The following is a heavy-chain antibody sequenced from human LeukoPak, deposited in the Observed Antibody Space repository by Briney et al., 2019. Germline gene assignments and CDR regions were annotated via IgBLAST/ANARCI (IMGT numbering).Heavy chain of an antibody. CDR1: GGSISSYY. CDR3: AKDGGVGATTSSDWFDP. D-gene: IGHD1-26*01. V-gene: IGHV4-59*12. Sequence: SETLSLTCTVSGGSISSYYWSWIRQPPWKGLEWIGYIYYSGSTNYNPSLKSRVTISVDKSKNQFSLKLSSVTAADTAVYYCAKDGGVGATTSSDWFDPWGQGTLVTVSS. J-gene: IGHJ5*02. CDR2: IYYSGST.